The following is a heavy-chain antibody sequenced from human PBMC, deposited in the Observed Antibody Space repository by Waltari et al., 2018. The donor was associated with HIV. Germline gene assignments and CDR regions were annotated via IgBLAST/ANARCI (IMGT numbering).Heavy chain of an antibody. CDR3: ARGQAGIAAHYYYYGMDV. D-gene: IGHD6-13*01. Sequence: QVQLVQSGAEVKKPGASWKVPCKASGLTFTGYYIHWVGQAPGHGLEWMGWINPNSGGTNYAQKFQGRVTITRDTSISTAYMELSRLRSDDTAVYYCARGQAGIAAHYYYYGMDVWGQGTTVTVSS. CDR2: INPNSGGT. J-gene: IGHJ6*02. V-gene: IGHV1-2*02. CDR1: GLTFTGYY.